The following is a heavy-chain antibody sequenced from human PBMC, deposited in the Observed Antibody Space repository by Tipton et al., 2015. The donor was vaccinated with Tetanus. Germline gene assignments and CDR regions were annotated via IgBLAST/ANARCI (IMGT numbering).Heavy chain of an antibody. V-gene: IGHV3-9*01. CDR3: AKDNGGYSSNWRYGMDV. Sequence: SLRLSCVASGFTFDDYAMHWVRQAPGKGLEWVSGMSWNSGSIGYADSVKGRFTISRDNAKNSLYLQMNSLRVEDTALYHCAKDNGGYSSNWRYGMDVWGQGTTVTVSS. CDR2: MSWNSGSI. J-gene: IGHJ6*02. CDR1: GFTFDDYA. D-gene: IGHD6-13*01.